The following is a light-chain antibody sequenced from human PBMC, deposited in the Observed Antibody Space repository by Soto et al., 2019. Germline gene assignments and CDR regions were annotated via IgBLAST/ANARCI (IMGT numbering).Light chain of an antibody. J-gene: IGKJ2*01. Sequence: EIVLTQSPGTLSLSPGERATLSCMASQSVSSSYLAWYQQKPGQAPRLLIYGASSRATGIPDRFSGSGSGTDFTLTISRLEPEDFAVYYCQQYGSSPSGMYTFGQGTKLEIK. V-gene: IGKV3-20*01. CDR2: GAS. CDR3: QQYGSSPSGMYT. CDR1: QSVSSSY.